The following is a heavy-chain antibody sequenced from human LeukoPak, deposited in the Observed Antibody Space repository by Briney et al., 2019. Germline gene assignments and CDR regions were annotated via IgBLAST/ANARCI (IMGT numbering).Heavy chain of an antibody. V-gene: IGHV3-23*01. CDR1: SGSISSTT. J-gene: IGHJ4*02. D-gene: IGHD1-14*01. CDR2: ISGSGVST. CDR3: AKGTPFRNFDY. Sequence: ETLSLTCAVSSGSISSTTWWSWVRQAPGKGLDWVSAISGSGVSTYYPDSVKGRFTISRDNSKNTLYLQMNSLRAEDTAVYYCAKGTPFRNFDYWGQGTLVTVSS.